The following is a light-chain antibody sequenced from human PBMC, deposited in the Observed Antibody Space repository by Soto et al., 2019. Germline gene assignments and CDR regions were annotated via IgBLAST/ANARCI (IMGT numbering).Light chain of an antibody. J-gene: IGKJ5*01. CDR1: QGISNH. CDR3: LHHHNFPLT. CDR2: DAS. V-gene: IGKV1-17*03. Sequence: DIQMTQSPSAMSASVGDRVTITCRASQGISNHLVWFQQKPGKVPNRLIYDASSLQAGVPSRFSGSGSWTDFTLTISSLQPEDFATYYCLHHHNFPLTFGQGTRLE.